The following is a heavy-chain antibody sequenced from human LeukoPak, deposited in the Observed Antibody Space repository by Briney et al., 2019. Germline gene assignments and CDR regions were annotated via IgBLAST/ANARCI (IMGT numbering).Heavy chain of an antibody. CDR3: ARSPMVRGVLNWFDP. D-gene: IGHD3-10*01. Sequence: GGSLRLFCAASGFTFSDYYMSWIRQAPGKGLEWVSYISGSSSYTNYADSVKGRFTISRDNAKNSLYLQMNSLRAEDTAVYYCARSPMVRGVLNWFDPWGQGTLVTVSS. CDR2: ISGSSSYT. V-gene: IGHV3-11*03. J-gene: IGHJ5*02. CDR1: GFTFSDYY.